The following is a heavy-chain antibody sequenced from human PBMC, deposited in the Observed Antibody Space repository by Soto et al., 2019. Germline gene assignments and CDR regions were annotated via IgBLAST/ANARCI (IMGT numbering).Heavy chain of an antibody. Sequence: QVPLVQSGPEVKKPGASVTVSCKTSGYTPTNYDIGWVRQAPGQGLEWMGWISAYNGNRNSAQKLQGRLTMTTDTSTKTAYMDLRSLRSDDTAVYFCAGALYRRGTYSAFDNWGQGTQVPVST. CDR1: GYTPTNYD. CDR2: ISAYNGNR. D-gene: IGHD3-16*01. J-gene: IGHJ4*02. CDR3: AGALYRRGTYSAFDN. V-gene: IGHV1-18*01.